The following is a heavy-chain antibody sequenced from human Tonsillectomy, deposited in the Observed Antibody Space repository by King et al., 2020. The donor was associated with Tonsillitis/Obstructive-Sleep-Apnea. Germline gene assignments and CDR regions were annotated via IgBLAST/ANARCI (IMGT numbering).Heavy chain of an antibody. CDR3: AKASGCSSTSCYTSWHDY. CDR1: GFTFSSYA. D-gene: IGHD2-2*02. CDR2: ISGSGGST. V-gene: IGHV3-23*04. Sequence: GQLVQSGGGLVQPGGSLRLSCAASGFTFSSYAMSWVRQAPGKGLEWVSAISGSGGSTYYADSVKGRFTISSDNSKTTLYLQMNSLRAEDTAVNYCAKASGCSSTSCYTSWHDYWGQGTLVTVSS. J-gene: IGHJ4*02.